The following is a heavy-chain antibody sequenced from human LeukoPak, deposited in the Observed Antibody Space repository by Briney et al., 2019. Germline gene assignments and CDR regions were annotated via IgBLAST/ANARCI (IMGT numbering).Heavy chain of an antibody. CDR2: IYSGGST. J-gene: IGHJ3*02. D-gene: IGHD3-9*01. Sequence: TGGSLRLSCAASGFTVSSNYMSWVRQAAGKGLEWVSVIYSGGSTYYADSVKGRFTISRDNSKNTLYLQMNSLTAEDTAVYYCAKDRLTISSFDMWGQGTKVTVSS. V-gene: IGHV3-53*01. CDR3: AKDRLTISSFDM. CDR1: GFTVSSNY.